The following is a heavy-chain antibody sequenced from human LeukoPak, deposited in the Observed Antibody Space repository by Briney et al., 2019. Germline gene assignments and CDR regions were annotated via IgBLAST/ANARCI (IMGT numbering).Heavy chain of an antibody. J-gene: IGHJ5*01. CDR2: ISGSGSTV. D-gene: IGHD4-23*01. CDR1: GFTFSDYY. V-gene: IGHV3-11*01. CDR3: ARDRGNSDPGDWFDS. Sequence: GSLRLTCAASGFTFSDYYMSWIRQAPGKGLEWVSYISGSGSTVYYAASVRGRFTISRDNAKNSLFLQMNSLRAEDTAVYYCARDRGNSDPGDWFDSWGQGTLVTVSS.